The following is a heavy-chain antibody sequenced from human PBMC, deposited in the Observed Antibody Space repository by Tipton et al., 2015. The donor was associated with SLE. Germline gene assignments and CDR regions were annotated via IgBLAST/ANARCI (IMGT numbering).Heavy chain of an antibody. V-gene: IGHV4-34*01. CDR1: GDSISSYY. CDR3: ARERHSSGWYYFDY. CDR2: INHSGST. J-gene: IGHJ4*02. D-gene: IGHD6-19*01. Sequence: TLSLTCTVSGDSISSYYWSWIRQPPGKGLEWIGEINHSGSTNYNPSLKSRVTISVDTSKNQFSLKLSSVTAADTAVYYCARERHSSGWYYFDYWGQGTLVTVSS.